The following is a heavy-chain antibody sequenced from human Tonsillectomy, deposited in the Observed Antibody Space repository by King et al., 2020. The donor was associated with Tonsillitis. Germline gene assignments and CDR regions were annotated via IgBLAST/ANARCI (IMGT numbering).Heavy chain of an antibody. CDR1: GGSISSYY. V-gene: IGHV4-59*01. D-gene: IGHD6-19*01. CDR2: IYYSGSS. CDR3: ARDRGYSSGWLDY. Sequence: VQLQESGPGLVKPSETLSLTCTVSGGSISSYYWSWIRQPPGKGLEWIGFIYYSGSSNYNPSLKSRVTMSVDTSKNQFSLKLPSVTAADTAVYYCARDRGYSSGWLDYWGQGTLVTVSS. J-gene: IGHJ4*02.